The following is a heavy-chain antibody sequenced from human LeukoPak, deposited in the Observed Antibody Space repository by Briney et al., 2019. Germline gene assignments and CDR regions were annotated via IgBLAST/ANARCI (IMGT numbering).Heavy chain of an antibody. J-gene: IGHJ4*02. Sequence: SETLSLTCSVSGASISNYYWTWIRQPAGKGLEFIGLFYNSGNTSCNPSLKSRVTMSVDTSKNQFSLKLSSVTAADTAVYYCARVGDYALKDWGQGTLVTVSS. CDR3: ARVGDYALKD. CDR1: GASISNYY. CDR2: FYNSGNT. V-gene: IGHV4-4*07. D-gene: IGHD3-16*01.